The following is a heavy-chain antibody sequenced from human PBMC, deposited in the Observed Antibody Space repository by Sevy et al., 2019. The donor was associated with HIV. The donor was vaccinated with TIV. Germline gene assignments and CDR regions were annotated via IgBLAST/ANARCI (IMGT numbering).Heavy chain of an antibody. CDR2: ISYDGSNK. J-gene: IGHJ5*02. D-gene: IGHD5-12*01. V-gene: IGHV3-30-3*01. CDR3: AREISGYDQMGWFDP. CDR1: EFTFSSYA. Sequence: GGSLRLSCAASEFTFSSYARHWVRQAPGKGLEWVAVISYDGSNKYYADSVKGRFTISRDNSKNTLYLQMNSLRAEDTDVYYCAREISGYDQMGWFDPWGQGTLVTVSS.